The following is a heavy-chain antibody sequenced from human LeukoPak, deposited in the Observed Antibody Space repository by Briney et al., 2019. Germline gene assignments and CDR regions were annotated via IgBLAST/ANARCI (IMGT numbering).Heavy chain of an antibody. Sequence: GGSLRLSCAASGFTFSSYAMSWVPEAPGKGLEWVSAISGSGGSTYYADSVKGRFTISRDNSKNTLYLQMNSLRAEDTAVYYCAKDDYGDLNWFDPWGQGTLVTVSS. J-gene: IGHJ5*02. CDR2: ISGSGGST. V-gene: IGHV3-23*01. CDR1: GFTFSSYA. CDR3: AKDDYGDLNWFDP. D-gene: IGHD4-17*01.